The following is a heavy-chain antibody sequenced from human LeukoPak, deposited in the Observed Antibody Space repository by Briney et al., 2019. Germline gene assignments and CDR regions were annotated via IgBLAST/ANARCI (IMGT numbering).Heavy chain of an antibody. Sequence: GGSLRLSCAASGFTFSSYAMHWVRQAPGKGLEWVAVISYDGSNKYYADSVKGRFTISRDNSKNTLYLQLNSLRVEDTAVYYCASDREDTANLHYFDYWGQGTLVTVSS. CDR3: ASDREDTANLHYFDY. CDR1: GFTFSSYA. D-gene: IGHD5-18*01. V-gene: IGHV3-30-3*01. J-gene: IGHJ4*02. CDR2: ISYDGSNK.